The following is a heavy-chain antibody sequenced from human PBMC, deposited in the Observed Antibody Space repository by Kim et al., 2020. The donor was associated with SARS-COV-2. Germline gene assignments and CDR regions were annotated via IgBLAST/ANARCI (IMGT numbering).Heavy chain of an antibody. CDR2: ISAYNGNT. J-gene: IGHJ4*02. Sequence: ASVKVSCKASGYTFTSYGISWVRQAPGQGLEWMGWISAYNGNTNYAQKLQGRVTMTTDTSTSTAYMELRSLRSDDTAVYYCARGGYCSSTSCYTQRGEDYWGQGTLVTVSS. D-gene: IGHD2-2*02. CDR1: GYTFTSYG. CDR3: ARGGYCSSTSCYTQRGEDY. V-gene: IGHV1-18*04.